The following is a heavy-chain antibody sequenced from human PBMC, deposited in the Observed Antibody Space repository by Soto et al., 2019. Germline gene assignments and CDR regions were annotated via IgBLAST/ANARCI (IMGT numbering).Heavy chain of an antibody. V-gene: IGHV3-43*01. CDR1: GFTFDDYT. CDR3: AKGGSGTTGPDY. Sequence: PGGSLRLSCAASGFTFDDYTMHWVRQAPGKGLEWVSLIGWDGGGTYYADSVKGRFTISRDNSKNSLDLQMNSLRTEDTALYYCAKGGSGTTGPDYWGQGTLVTVS. CDR2: IGWDGGGT. J-gene: IGHJ4*02. D-gene: IGHD1-7*01.